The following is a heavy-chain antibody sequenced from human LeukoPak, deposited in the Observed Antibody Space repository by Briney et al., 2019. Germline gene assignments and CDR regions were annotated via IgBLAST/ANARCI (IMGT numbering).Heavy chain of an antibody. CDR3: ARRRWQRGPDVVNPFDY. CDR1: GGSISSGSYY. D-gene: IGHD5-12*01. Sequence: SETLSLTCTVSGGSISSGSYYWSWIRQPAGKGLEWIGRFYTSGSTNYNPSLKSRVTISVDTSKNQFSLKLSSVTAADTAVYYCARRRWQRGPDVVNPFDYWGQGTLVTVSS. CDR2: FYTSGST. V-gene: IGHV4-61*02. J-gene: IGHJ4*02.